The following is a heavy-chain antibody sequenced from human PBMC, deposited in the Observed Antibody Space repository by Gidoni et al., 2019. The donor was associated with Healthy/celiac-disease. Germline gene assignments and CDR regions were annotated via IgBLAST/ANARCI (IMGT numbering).Heavy chain of an antibody. Sequence: QVHLVQSGAEVKKPGASMKVSCQAHGYTFTRYYMHWVRQAPGQGLDGMGISNPSGGSTSYAQKFQGRVIMTRATSTITVYMELSSLRSEDTAVYYCARVALSGRAPEVDYWGHGTLVTVSS. J-gene: IGHJ4*01. CDR3: ARVALSGRAPEVDY. CDR1: GYTFTRYY. V-gene: IGHV1-46*01. CDR2: SNPSGGST. D-gene: IGHD3-3*01.